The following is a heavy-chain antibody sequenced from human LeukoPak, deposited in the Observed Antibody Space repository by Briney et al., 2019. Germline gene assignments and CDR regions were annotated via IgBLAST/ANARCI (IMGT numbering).Heavy chain of an antibody. CDR3: ARGCVAATGLDCAEFDH. V-gene: IGHV4-34*01. J-gene: IGHJ4*02. CDR1: GGPFSGYY. D-gene: IGHD6-13*01. CDR2: INHRGSA. Sequence: SETLSLTCAVSGGPFSGYYWTWIRQPPEKGLEWIGEINHRGSANYNASIRSRVTISVDTSRNQFSLTMSSVTVADTAVYYCARGCVAATGLDCAEFDHWGQGALVTVSS.